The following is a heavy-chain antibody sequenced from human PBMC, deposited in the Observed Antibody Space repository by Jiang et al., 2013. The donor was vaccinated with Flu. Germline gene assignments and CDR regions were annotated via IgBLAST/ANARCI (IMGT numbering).Heavy chain of an antibody. CDR3: VGGRDYGDHTFDY. CDR1: GGSLSSYY. D-gene: IGHD4-17*01. J-gene: IGHJ4*02. Sequence: GLVKPSETLSLSCTVSGGSLSSYYWSWIRQSPGKGLEWIGYIYDAGSTNHNPSLKGRVTISEDTSKNQFSLNLNSVTTADTAVYYCVGGRDYGDHTFDYWGQGTLVTVSS. V-gene: IGHV4-59*01. CDR2: IYDAGST.